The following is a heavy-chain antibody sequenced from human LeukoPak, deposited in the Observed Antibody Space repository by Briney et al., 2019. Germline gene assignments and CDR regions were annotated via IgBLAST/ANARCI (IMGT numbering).Heavy chain of an antibody. D-gene: IGHD2/OR15-2a*01. CDR2: ISASGGST. J-gene: IGHJ6*02. CDR3: AKYVSAKGPPYGLDV. Sequence: QSGGSLRLSCAASEFTFSGYAMQWVRQAPGKGLEWVSGISASGGSTYYADSVKGRFTISRDNSKNTLHLQMNSLRAEDTAIYYCAKYVSAKGPPYGLDVWGQGTTVTVSS. V-gene: IGHV3-23*01. CDR1: EFTFSGYA.